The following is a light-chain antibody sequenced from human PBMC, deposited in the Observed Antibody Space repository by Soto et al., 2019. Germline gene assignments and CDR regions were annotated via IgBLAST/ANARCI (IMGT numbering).Light chain of an antibody. CDR1: QGISSA. V-gene: IGKV1-13*02. J-gene: IGKJ5*01. CDR3: PQFNSYPIT. Sequence: AIQLTQSPSSLSASVGDRVTITCRASQGISSALAWYQQKPGKAPKLLIYDASSLESGVPSRFSGSGSGTDFTLTISSLQPEHFATYYCPQFNSYPITFGQGTRLEIK. CDR2: DAS.